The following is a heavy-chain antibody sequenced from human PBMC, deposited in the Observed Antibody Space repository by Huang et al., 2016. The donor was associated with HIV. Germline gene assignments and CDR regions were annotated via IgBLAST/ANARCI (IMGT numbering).Heavy chain of an antibody. CDR1: GYIFTKYG. CDR2: ISAYNGNN. Sequence: QVELVQSGAEVKRPGASVRVSCKVAGYIFTKYGINWVRQAPGQGLEWMGWISAYNGNNNYAEKVQGRVNLTRDTAATTAYMELRDVTSADTAVYYCARDHWYPLQNWFDLWGQGTLVTVSS. D-gene: IGHD1-1*01. J-gene: IGHJ5*01. CDR3: ARDHWYPLQNWFDL. V-gene: IGHV1-18*01.